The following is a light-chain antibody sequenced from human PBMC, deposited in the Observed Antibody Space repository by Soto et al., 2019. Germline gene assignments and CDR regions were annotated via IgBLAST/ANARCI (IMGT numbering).Light chain of an antibody. CDR3: QQYHNWPPLT. Sequence: EIVMTQSPATLSVSPGERATLSCRASQSVSNYLAWHQQKPGQAPRLLIYGASTRATGIPARFSGGGSETDFTLTISSLQSEDFAVYYCQQYHNWPPLTFGGGTKVDIK. CDR1: QSVSNY. CDR2: GAS. V-gene: IGKV3-15*01. J-gene: IGKJ4*01.